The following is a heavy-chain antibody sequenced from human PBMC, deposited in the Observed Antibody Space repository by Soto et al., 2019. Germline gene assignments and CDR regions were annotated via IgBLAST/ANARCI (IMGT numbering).Heavy chain of an antibody. CDR3: ASSSPACDY. J-gene: IGHJ4*02. CDR2: ISGSSRST. Sequence: GGSLRLSCAASGFTFSSYAMGWVRQAPGKGLEWVSGISGSSRSTYYPDSVKGRFTISRDNSKNTLYLHMNSLRAEDTAVYYCASSSPACDYWGQGTLVTVSS. CDR1: GFTFSSYA. D-gene: IGHD3-10*01. V-gene: IGHV3-23*01.